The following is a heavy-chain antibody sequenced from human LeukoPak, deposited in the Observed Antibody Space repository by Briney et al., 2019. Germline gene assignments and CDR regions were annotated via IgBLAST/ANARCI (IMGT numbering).Heavy chain of an antibody. Sequence: SETLSLTCTVSGGSISSYYWSWIRQPAGKGLEWIGRIYTSGSTNYNPSLKSRVTMSVDTSKNQFSLKLSSVTAADTAVYYCARESVGIVVVPAAKGSGFGPWGQGTLVTVSS. D-gene: IGHD2-2*01. CDR1: GGSISSYY. V-gene: IGHV4-4*07. J-gene: IGHJ5*02. CDR2: IYTSGST. CDR3: ARESVGIVVVPAAKGSGFGP.